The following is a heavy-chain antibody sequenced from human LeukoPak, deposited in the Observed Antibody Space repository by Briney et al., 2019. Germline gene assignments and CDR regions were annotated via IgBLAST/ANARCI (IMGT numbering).Heavy chain of an antibody. Sequence: GGSLRLSCAASGFTFTKYWMTWVRQALGKGLEWVGNIKQDGSDKNYMDSVKGRFTISRDNTKNSVYLQMSSLRAEDTAVYYCARVANPYYDFHYWGQGTLVTVSS. J-gene: IGHJ4*02. V-gene: IGHV3-7*01. CDR2: IKQDGSDK. D-gene: IGHD3-3*01. CDR1: GFTFTKYW. CDR3: ARVANPYYDFHY.